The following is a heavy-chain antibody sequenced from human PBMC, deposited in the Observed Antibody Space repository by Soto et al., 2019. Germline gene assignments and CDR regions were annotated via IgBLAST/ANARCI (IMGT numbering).Heavy chain of an antibody. J-gene: IGHJ4*02. D-gene: IGHD5-12*01. CDR3: ARDSDIVATITHYFDY. CDR1: GFTFSDYY. CDR2: ISSSGSTI. V-gene: IGHV3-11*01. Sequence: GGSLRLSCAASGFTFSDYYMSWIRQAPGKGLEWVSYISSSGSTIYYADSVKGRFTISRDNAKNSLYLQMNSLRAEDTAVYYCARDSDIVATITHYFDYWGQGTLVTVSS.